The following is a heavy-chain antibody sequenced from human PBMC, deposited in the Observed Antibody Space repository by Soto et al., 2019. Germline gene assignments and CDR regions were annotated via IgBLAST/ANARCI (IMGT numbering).Heavy chain of an antibody. CDR1: GFTFSSYS. CDR2: ISSSSSTI. CDR3: ARDRGYSGYDSPRFYYGMDV. V-gene: IGHV3-48*01. J-gene: IGHJ6*02. D-gene: IGHD5-12*01. Sequence: LRLSCAASGFTFSSYSMNWVRQAPGKGLEWVSYISSSSSTIYYADSVKGRFTISRDNAKNSLYLQMNSLRAEDTAVYSCARDRGYSGYDSPRFYYGMDVWGQGTTVTVSS.